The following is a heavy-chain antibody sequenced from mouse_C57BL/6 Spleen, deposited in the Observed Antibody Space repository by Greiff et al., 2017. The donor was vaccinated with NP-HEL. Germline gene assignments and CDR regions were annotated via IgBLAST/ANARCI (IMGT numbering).Heavy chain of an antibody. Sequence: EVQLQQSGPELVKPGASVKISCKASGYTFTDYYMNWVKQSHGKSLEWIGDINPNNGGTSYNQKFKGKATLTVDKSSSTAYMELRSLTSEDSAVYYCALFNWDGGYWGQGTTLTVSS. D-gene: IGHD4-1*01. J-gene: IGHJ2*01. V-gene: IGHV1-26*01. CDR2: INPNNGGT. CDR1: GYTFTDYY. CDR3: ALFNWDGGY.